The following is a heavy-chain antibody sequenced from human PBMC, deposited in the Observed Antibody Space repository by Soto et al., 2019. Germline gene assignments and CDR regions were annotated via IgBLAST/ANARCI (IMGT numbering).Heavy chain of an antibody. D-gene: IGHD3-22*01. CDR3: ARVKGSGYHNWFDP. Sequence: QVQLVQSGAEVKKPGASVKVSCKASGYTFTSYGSSWVRQAPGQGLEWMGWISAYNGNTNYAQKLQGRVTMSTDTSTSTAYMELRSLRSHYTAVYYCARVKGSGYHNWFDPWGQGTLVTVSS. J-gene: IGHJ5*02. CDR2: ISAYNGNT. V-gene: IGHV1-18*01. CDR1: GYTFTSYG.